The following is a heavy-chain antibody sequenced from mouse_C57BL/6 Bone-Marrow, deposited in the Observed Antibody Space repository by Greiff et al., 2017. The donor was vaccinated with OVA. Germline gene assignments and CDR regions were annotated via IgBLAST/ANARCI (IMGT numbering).Heavy chain of an antibody. J-gene: IGHJ4*01. CDR1: GYTFTGYW. Sequence: QVQLQQSGAELMKPGASVKLSCKATGYTFTGYWIEWVKQRPGHGLEWIGEILPGSGSTNYNEKFKGKATFTADTSSNTAYMQLSSLTTEDSAIYYCARLTIYYGNYYYAMDYWGQGTSVTVSS. CDR3: ARLTIYYGNYYYAMDY. CDR2: ILPGSGST. V-gene: IGHV1-9*01. D-gene: IGHD2-1*01.